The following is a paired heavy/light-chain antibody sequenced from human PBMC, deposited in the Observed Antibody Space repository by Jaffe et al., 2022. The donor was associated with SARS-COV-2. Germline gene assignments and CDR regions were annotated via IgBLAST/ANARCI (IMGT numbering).Light chain of an antibody. CDR3: VTWDSSRGVV. CDR1: SSNIGSNY. J-gene: IGLJ2*01. Sequence: QSVLTQPPSVSAAPGQKVTISCSGSSSNIGSNYVSWFQQLPGTAPKLLIYEDSKRPPRIPDRFSGSKSGTSATLGITGLQTGDEADYYCVTWDSSRGVVFGGGTKLTVL. CDR2: EDS. V-gene: IGLV1-51*02.
Heavy chain of an antibody. CDR2: ISAYNGNT. V-gene: IGHV1-18*01. J-gene: IGHJ4*02. Sequence: QVQLVQSGAEVKKPGASVKVSCKASGYTFTSYGITWVRQAPGQGLEWMGWISAYNGNTNYAQSLQGRVTMTTDTSTSTAYMELRSLRSDDTALYYCARDTRYEFWSGYYPSLAYWGQGTLVTVSS. CDR1: GYTFTSYG. CDR3: ARDTRYEFWSGYYPSLAY. D-gene: IGHD3-3*01.